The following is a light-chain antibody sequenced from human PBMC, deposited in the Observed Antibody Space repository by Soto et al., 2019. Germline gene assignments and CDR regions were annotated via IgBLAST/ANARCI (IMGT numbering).Light chain of an antibody. V-gene: IGKV3-20*01. CDR2: GAS. CDR1: QSVSSYS. Sequence: EIVLTQSPGTLSLSPGERATLSCRASQSVSSYSLAWYQKKPGQAPRLLIYGASTRATGIPARFSGSGSGTDFTLTISRLEPEDFAVYYCQQYGSSPITFGQGTRLEIK. CDR3: QQYGSSPIT. J-gene: IGKJ5*01.